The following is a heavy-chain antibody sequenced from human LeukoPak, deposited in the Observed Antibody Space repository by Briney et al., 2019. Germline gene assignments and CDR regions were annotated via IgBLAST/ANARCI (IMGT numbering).Heavy chain of an antibody. CDR3: ARDVVFAAAGTYYFDY. CDR1: GDSVSSNSAA. Sequence: SQTLSLTCAISGDSVSSNSAAWNWIRQSPSRGLEWLGRTYYRSKWYNDYAVSVKSRITINPDTSKNQFSLQLNSVTPEDTAVYYCARDVVFAAAGTYYFDYWGQGTLVTVSS. D-gene: IGHD6-13*01. CDR2: TYYRSKWYN. V-gene: IGHV6-1*01. J-gene: IGHJ4*02.